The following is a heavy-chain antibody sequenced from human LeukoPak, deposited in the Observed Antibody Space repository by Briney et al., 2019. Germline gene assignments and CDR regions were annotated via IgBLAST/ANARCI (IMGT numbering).Heavy chain of an antibody. D-gene: IGHD4-17*01. J-gene: IGHJ6*02. V-gene: IGHV4-39*01. CDR2: IYYSGST. CDR1: GGSISSSSYY. Sequence: SETLSLTCTVSGGSISSSSYYWGWIRQPPGKGLEWIGSIYYSGSTYYNPSLKSRVTISVDTSKNQFSLKLSSVTAADTAAYYCARLATVTTGRGGMDVWGQGTTVTVSS. CDR3: ARLATVTTGRGGMDV.